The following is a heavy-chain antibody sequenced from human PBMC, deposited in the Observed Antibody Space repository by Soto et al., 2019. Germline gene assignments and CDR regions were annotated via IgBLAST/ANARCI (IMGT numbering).Heavy chain of an antibody. V-gene: IGHV1-69*13. Sequence: GASVKVSCKASGGTFSSYAISWVRQAPGQGLEWMGGIIPIFGTANYAQKFQGRVTITADESTSTAYMELSSLRPEDTAVYYCARDKRAGSSSEYFQHWGQGTLVTVSS. J-gene: IGHJ1*01. D-gene: IGHD6-6*01. CDR2: IIPIFGTA. CDR3: ARDKRAGSSSEYFQH. CDR1: GGTFSSYA.